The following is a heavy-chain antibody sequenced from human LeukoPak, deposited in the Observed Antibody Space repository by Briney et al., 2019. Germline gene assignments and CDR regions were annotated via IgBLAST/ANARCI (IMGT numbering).Heavy chain of an antibody. D-gene: IGHD6-13*01. Sequence: GGSLRLSCAASGFTFGSYWMSWVRQAPGKGLEWVANIKQDGSEKYYVDSVKGRFTISRDNAKNSLYLQMNSLRAEDTAVYYCARQAYSSSWYFQHWGQGTLVTVSS. V-gene: IGHV3-7*01. J-gene: IGHJ1*01. CDR2: IKQDGSEK. CDR1: GFTFGSYW. CDR3: ARQAYSSSWYFQH.